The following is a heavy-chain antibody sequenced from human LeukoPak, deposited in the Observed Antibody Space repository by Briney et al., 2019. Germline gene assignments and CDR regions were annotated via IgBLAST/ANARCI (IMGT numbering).Heavy chain of an antibody. J-gene: IGHJ4*02. V-gene: IGHV3-9*01. Sequence: PGRSLRLSCAASGFTFDDYAMHWVRQAPGAGLEWVSGISWNSGSVGYADSVKGRFTISRDNAKNSLYLQMNSLRAEDTALYYCAKEGVSKSFDYWGQGTLVTVSS. CDR2: ISWNSGSV. CDR3: AKEGVSKSFDY. D-gene: IGHD2-2*01. CDR1: GFTFDDYA.